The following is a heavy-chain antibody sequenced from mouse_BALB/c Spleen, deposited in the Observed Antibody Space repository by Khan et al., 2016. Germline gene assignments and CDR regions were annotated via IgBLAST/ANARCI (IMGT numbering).Heavy chain of an antibody. Sequence: VRLQQSGAELVKPGASVKLSCTASGFNIKDTFMHWVKQRPEQGLEWIGRIDPANGNTRYDPKFQGKATITADTSSNTAYLQLSSLTSEDTAVYYCARRGPIYYYGSTYGYWGRGTTLTVSS. CDR1: GFNIKDTF. CDR2: IDPANGNT. J-gene: IGHJ2*01. V-gene: IGHV14-3*02. D-gene: IGHD1-1*01. CDR3: ARRGPIYYYGSTYGY.